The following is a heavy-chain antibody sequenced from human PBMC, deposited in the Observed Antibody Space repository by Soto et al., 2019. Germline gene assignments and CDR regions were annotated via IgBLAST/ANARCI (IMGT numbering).Heavy chain of an antibody. CDR1: GFIFSNYA. CDR2: ISGSGATT. D-gene: IGHD1-1*01. Sequence: LRXSCAASGFIFSNYAISWVRQAPGRGLEWVSAISGSGATTYYPDSVKGRFTISRDNSKNTLYLQMNNLRADDTAVYYCTKGGIPRRYNIPKVDFDYWGQGSLVTVSS. V-gene: IGHV3-23*01. J-gene: IGHJ4*02. CDR3: TKGGIPRRYNIPKVDFDY.